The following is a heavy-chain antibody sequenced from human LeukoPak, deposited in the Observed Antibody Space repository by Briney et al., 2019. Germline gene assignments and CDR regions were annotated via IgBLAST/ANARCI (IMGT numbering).Heavy chain of an antibody. V-gene: IGHV4-59*01. D-gene: IGHD5-18*01. CDR2: IYYSGST. Sequence: SETLSLTCTVSGGSISSYYWSWIRQPPGKGLEWIGYIYYSGSTNYNPSLKSRVTISVDTSKNQFSLKLSSVTAADTAVYYCALGGGYSYEIRFDYWGQGTLVTVSS. J-gene: IGHJ4*02. CDR1: GGSISSYY. CDR3: ALGGGYSYEIRFDY.